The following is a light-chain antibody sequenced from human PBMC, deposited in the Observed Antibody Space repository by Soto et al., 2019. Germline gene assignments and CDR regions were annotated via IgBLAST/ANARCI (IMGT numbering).Light chain of an antibody. CDR2: EVN. CDR1: SSDVCGYNY. V-gene: IGLV2-14*01. Sequence: QSVLTQPASVSGSPGQSITISCTGTSSDVCGYNYVSWYQQHPGKAPKLMIYEVNNRPSGVSNRFSGSKSGNTASLTISGLQAEDEADYYCSSFTSTSTYAFGTGTKLTVL. J-gene: IGLJ1*01. CDR3: SSFTSTSTYA.